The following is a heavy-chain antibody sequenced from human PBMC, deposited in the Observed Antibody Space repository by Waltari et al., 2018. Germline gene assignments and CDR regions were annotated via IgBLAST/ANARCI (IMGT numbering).Heavy chain of an antibody. J-gene: IGHJ4*02. V-gene: IGHV4-4*02. Sequence: QLQLQESGPGLVKPSGTLSLFCAVSGDSMRTSDYWSWVRQPPGKGLEWIGQVRGDGKTNYNPSFASRVTMSLDTSTYHFALKLTSATAADTALYYCARDRGRGLYLDTWGQGTLVTVSP. CDR1: GDSMRTSDY. CDR3: ARDRGRGLYLDT. D-gene: IGHD1-1*01. CDR2: VRGDGKT.